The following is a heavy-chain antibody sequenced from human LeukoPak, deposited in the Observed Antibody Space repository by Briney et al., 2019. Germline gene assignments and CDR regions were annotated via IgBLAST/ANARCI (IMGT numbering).Heavy chain of an antibody. D-gene: IGHD5-18*01. Sequence: ASVKVSCKASGYTFTSYDINWVRQATGQGLEWMGWMNPNSGNTGYAQKFQGRVTITRNTSISTAYMELSSLRSEDTAVYYCARALQLWPSPPGYWGQGTLDTVSS. J-gene: IGHJ4*02. CDR2: MNPNSGNT. CDR3: ARALQLWPSPPGY. CDR1: GYTFTSYD. V-gene: IGHV1-8*03.